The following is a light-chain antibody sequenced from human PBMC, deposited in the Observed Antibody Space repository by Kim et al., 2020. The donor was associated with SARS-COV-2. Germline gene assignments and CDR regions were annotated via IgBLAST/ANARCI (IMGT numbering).Light chain of an antibody. J-gene: IGKJ4*02. CDR2: GTS. CDR3: QQYDTLLT. V-gene: IGKV3-20*01. Sequence: PGERITLSCRASQNVRYMYFTWYPQTPGQAPRLLIYGTSSRATGTPARFSRSGSETDFTLTISRLEPEVCAVYFCQQYDTLLTFGEGTKVDIK. CDR1: QNVRYMY.